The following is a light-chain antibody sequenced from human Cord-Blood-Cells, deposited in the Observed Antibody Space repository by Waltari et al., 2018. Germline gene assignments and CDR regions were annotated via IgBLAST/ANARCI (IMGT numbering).Light chain of an antibody. CDR3: CSYAGSSTVV. V-gene: IGLV2-23*01. CDR1: SSDVGSYNL. CDR2: EGS. Sequence: QPALTQPASVSGSPGQSITISCTGPSSDVGSYNLVSWYQQHPGQAPKLMIYEGSKRPSGVSNRFSGSKSGNTASLTISGLQAEDEADYYCCSYAGSSTVVFGGGTKLTVL. J-gene: IGLJ2*01.